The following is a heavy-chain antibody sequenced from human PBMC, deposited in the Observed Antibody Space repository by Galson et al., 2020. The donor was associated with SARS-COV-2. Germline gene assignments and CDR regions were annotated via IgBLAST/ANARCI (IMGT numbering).Heavy chain of an antibody. CDR1: GFIFRNYE. V-gene: IGHV3-64*02. J-gene: IGHJ5*02. Sequence: GGSLRLSCAASGFIFRNYEMHWVRQAPGKGLEYVSGITSAGGTTYYAESRKDRFTISRDNAKNLLFLQLSSLRAEDTAVYFCARGSVDVEAAVLSTCIDRWGHGARVTVSS. CDR2: ITSAGGTT. CDR3: ARGSVDVEAAVLSTCIDR. D-gene: IGHD3-3*01.